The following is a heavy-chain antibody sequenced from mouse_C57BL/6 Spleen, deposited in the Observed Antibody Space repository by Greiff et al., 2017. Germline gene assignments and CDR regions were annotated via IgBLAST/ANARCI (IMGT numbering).Heavy chain of an antibody. CDR1: GYTFTSYW. CDR3: ARAPYGSPRDWYFDV. D-gene: IGHD1-1*01. J-gene: IGHJ1*03. CDR2: INPSSGYT. V-gene: IGHV1-7*01. Sequence: QVQLQQSGAELAKPGASVKLSCKASGYTFTSYWLHWVKQRPGQGLEWIGYINPSSGYTKYNQKFKDKATLTADKSSSTAYMQLSSLTYEDSAVYYSARAPYGSPRDWYFDVWGTGTTVTVSS.